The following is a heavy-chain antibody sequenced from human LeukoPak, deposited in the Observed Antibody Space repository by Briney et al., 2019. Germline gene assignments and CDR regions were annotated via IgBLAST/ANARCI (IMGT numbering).Heavy chain of an antibody. V-gene: IGHV3-30*18. J-gene: IGHJ4*02. CDR1: GFTVSSNY. CDR3: AKERVDWRYFDY. Sequence: QPGGSLRLSCAASGFTVSSNYMSWVRQAPGKGLEWVAVMSFDGSHTYYADSVKGRFTISRDNSKNTLYLQMNSLRAEDTAVYYCAKERVDWRYFDYWGQGTLVTVSS. D-gene: IGHD3-9*01. CDR2: MSFDGSHT.